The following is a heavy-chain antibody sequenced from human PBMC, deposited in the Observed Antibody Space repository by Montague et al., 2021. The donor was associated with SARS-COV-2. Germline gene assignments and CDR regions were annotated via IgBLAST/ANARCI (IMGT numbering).Heavy chain of an antibody. CDR3: ARTTVVTPYYYYAMDA. CDR1: DDSINNKTYF. D-gene: IGHD4-23*01. J-gene: IGHJ6*02. Sequence: SETLSLTCTVSDDSINNKTYFWDWIRQPPGKGLEWIGSIHYRGSTHYNPSLKSRLTISVDTSRNQFSLKLSSVTAAATAVYSCARTTVVTPYYYYAMDAWGQGATVTVSS. V-gene: IGHV4-39*01. CDR2: IHYRGST.